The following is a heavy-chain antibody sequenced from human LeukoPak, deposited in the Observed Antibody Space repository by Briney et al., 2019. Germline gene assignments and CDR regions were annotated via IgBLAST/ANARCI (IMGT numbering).Heavy chain of an antibody. Sequence: PGGSLRLSCAASGFTFSSYAMSWVRQAPGKGLEWVSAISGSGGGTYYTDSVKGRFTISRDNSKNTLYLQMNSLRAEDTAVYYCAKAPPDCNSVSCYADYWGQGTLVTVSS. V-gene: IGHV3-23*01. CDR1: GFTFSSYA. D-gene: IGHD2-2*01. J-gene: IGHJ4*02. CDR3: AKAPPDCNSVSCYADY. CDR2: ISGSGGGT.